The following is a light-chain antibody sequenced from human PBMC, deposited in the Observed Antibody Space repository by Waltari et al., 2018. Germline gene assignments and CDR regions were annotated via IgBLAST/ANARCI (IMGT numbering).Light chain of an antibody. CDR1: QTIRTF. V-gene: IGKV1-39*01. CDR2: GAS. Sequence: DIQLTQSPSSLSASVGDTVTVTCRASQTIRTFLNWYQQKPAKAPKLLIYGASTLQRGVQSRFRGSASGTEFTLTVTNLQPDDFATYFCQQSFSSPWTFGQGTTVNI. J-gene: IGKJ1*01. CDR3: QQSFSSPWT.